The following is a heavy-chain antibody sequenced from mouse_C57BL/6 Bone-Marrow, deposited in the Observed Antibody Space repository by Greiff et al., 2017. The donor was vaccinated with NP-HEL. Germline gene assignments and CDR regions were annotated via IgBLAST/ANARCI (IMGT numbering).Heavy chain of an antibody. Sequence: QVQLKQSGAELVKPGASVKISCKASGYAFSSYWMNWVKQRPGKGLEWIGQIYPGDGYTNYNGKFKGKATLTADKSSSTAYMQLSSLTSEDSAVYFCARSWLLQFPYYFDYWGQGTTLTVSS. CDR1: GYAFSSYW. J-gene: IGHJ2*01. CDR2: IYPGDGYT. D-gene: IGHD2-3*01. V-gene: IGHV1-80*01. CDR3: ARSWLLQFPYYFDY.